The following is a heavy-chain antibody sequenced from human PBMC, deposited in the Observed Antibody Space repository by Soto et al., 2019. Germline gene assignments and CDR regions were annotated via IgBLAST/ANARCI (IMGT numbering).Heavy chain of an antibody. CDR2: IVVGSGNT. D-gene: IGHD3-10*01. J-gene: IGHJ6*02. Sequence: KFSCKASVWGFTSSAVQWVRQARGQRLEWIGWIVVGSGNTNYAQKFQERVTITRDMSTSTAYMELSSLRSEDTAVYYCAAGYGSGSLSRNYYYYGMDVWGQGTTVTVSS. CDR3: AAGYGSGSLSRNYYYYGMDV. CDR1: VWGFTSSA. V-gene: IGHV1-58*01.